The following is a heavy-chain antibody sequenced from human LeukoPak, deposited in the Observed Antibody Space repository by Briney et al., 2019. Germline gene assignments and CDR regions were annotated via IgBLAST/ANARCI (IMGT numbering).Heavy chain of an antibody. J-gene: IGHJ5*02. D-gene: IGHD6-6*01. CDR1: GYTFTGYY. Sequence: ASVKVSCKASGYTFTGYYMHWVRQAPGQGLELMGWINPNSGGTNYAQKFQGRVTMTRDTSISTAYMELSRLRSDDTAVYYCARDPIAARAVNWFDPWGQGTLVTVSS. V-gene: IGHV1-2*02. CDR2: INPNSGGT. CDR3: ARDPIAARAVNWFDP.